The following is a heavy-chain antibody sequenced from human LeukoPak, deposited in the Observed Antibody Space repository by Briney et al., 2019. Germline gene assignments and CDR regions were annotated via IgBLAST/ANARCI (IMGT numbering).Heavy chain of an antibody. Sequence: GGSLRLSCTASGFTFSSYAMSWVRQAPGKGLEWVSSISPAGSNTYYADSVKGRFTISRDNSKSTLYLQMNSLRAEDTALYYCAKGARNTAPDCWGQGTLVAVSS. CDR3: AKGARNTAPDC. D-gene: IGHD5-18*01. CDR2: ISPAGSNT. V-gene: IGHV3-23*01. J-gene: IGHJ4*02. CDR1: GFTFSSYA.